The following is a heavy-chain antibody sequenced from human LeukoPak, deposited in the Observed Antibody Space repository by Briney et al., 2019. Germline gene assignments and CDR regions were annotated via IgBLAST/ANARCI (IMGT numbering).Heavy chain of an antibody. V-gene: IGHV3-11*06. CDR1: GFTFSDYY. D-gene: IGHD6-19*01. J-gene: IGHJ4*02. CDR3: ARDGSSPGGYFDY. CDR2: ISSSSSYT. Sequence: PGESLRLSCAASGFTFSDYYMSWIRQAPGKGLEWVSYISSSSSYTNYADSVKGRFTISRDNAKNSLYLQMNSLRAEDTAVYYCARDGSSPGGYFDYWGQGTLVTVSS.